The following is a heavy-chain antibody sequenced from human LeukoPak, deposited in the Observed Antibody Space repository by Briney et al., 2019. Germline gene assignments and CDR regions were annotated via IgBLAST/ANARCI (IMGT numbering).Heavy chain of an antibody. V-gene: IGHV1-8*01. Sequence: ASVKVSCKASGYTFTSYDINWVRQATGQGLEWMGWMNPNSGNTGYAQKFQGRVTMTRNTSISTAYMELSSLRSEDTAVYYCASPSPSIAVAGAAFDIWGQGTMVTVSS. CDR1: GYTFTSYD. D-gene: IGHD6-19*01. J-gene: IGHJ3*02. CDR2: MNPNSGNT. CDR3: ASPSPSIAVAGAAFDI.